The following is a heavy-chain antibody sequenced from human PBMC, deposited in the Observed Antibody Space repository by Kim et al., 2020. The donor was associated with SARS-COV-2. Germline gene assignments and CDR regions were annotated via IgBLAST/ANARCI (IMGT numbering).Heavy chain of an antibody. J-gene: IGHJ3*02. CDR2: ISWNSGSI. CDR1: GFTFDDYA. Sequence: GGSLRLSCAASGFTFDDYAMHWVRQAPGKGLEWVSGISWNSGSIGYADSVKGRFTISRDNAKNSLYLQMNSLRAEDTALYYCAKDIRFRESFDAFDIWGQGTMVTVSS. D-gene: IGHD3-10*01. V-gene: IGHV3-9*01. CDR3: AKDIRFRESFDAFDI.